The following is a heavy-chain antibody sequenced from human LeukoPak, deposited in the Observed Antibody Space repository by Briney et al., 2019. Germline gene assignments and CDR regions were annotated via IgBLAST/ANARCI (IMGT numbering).Heavy chain of an antibody. CDR2: ISAYNGNT. J-gene: IGHJ4*02. D-gene: IGHD3-3*01. V-gene: IGHV1-18*01. Sequence: ASVKVSCKTSGFTFTSFGFSWVRQAPGQGLEWMGWISAYNGNTNYAQKLQGRVTMTTDTSTSTAYMELRSLRSDDTAVYYCARGPRITIFGVVTSHYFDYWGQGTLVTVSS. CDR3: ARGPRITIFGVVTSHYFDY. CDR1: GFTFTSFG.